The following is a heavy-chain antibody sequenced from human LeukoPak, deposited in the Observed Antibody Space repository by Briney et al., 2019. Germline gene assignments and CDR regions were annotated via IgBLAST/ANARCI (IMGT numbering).Heavy chain of an antibody. D-gene: IGHD2-2*01. CDR3: ARGAVVVPAAIRRRSYYMDV. J-gene: IGHJ6*03. V-gene: IGHV4-34*01. CDR2: INHSGST. CDR1: GGSFSGYY. Sequence: PSETLSLTCAVYGGSFSGYYWSWIRQPPGKGLEWMGEINHSGSTNYNPSLKSRVTISVDTSKNQFSLKLSSVTAADTAVYYCARGAVVVPAAIRRRSYYMDVWGKGTTVTVSS.